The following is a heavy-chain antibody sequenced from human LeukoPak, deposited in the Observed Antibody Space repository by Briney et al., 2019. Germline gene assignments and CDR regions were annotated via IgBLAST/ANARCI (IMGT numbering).Heavy chain of an antibody. J-gene: IGHJ6*02. CDR1: GYTFTGYY. V-gene: IGHV1-2*02. CDR3: ARDPQDYCSSTSCYPVSNGMDV. D-gene: IGHD2-2*01. Sequence: ASVKVSCKASGYTFTGYYMRWVRQAPGQGLEWMGWINPNSGGTNYAQKFQGRVTMTRDTSISTAYMELSRLRSDDTAVYYCARDPQDYCSSTSCYPVSNGMDVWGQGTTVTVSS. CDR2: INPNSGGT.